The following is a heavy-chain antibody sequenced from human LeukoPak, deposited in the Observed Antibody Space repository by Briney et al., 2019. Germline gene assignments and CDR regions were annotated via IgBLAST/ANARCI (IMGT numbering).Heavy chain of an antibody. V-gene: IGHV3-30-3*01. CDR1: GFTLSSYA. J-gene: IGHJ4*02. D-gene: IGHD4-17*01. CDR2: ISYDGSNK. CDR3: ARDRAGYGDTFDY. Sequence: PGGSLRLSCAASGFTLSSYAMHWVRQAPGKGLEWVAVISYDGSNKYYADSVKGRFNISRDNSKNTLYLQMHSLRAEDTAVYYCARDRAGYGDTFDYWGQGTLVTVSS.